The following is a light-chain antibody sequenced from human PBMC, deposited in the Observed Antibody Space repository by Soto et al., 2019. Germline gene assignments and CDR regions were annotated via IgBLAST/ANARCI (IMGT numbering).Light chain of an antibody. CDR1: SSNIGAGYD. J-gene: IGLJ2*01. CDR2: YDD. Sequence: QPVLTQPPSVSGAPGQRVTISCTGSSSNIGAGYDVHWYQQLPGTAPKLLIYYDDLLPSGVSDRFSGSKSGTSASLAISGLQSEDEADYYCAAWDDSLNGVVFGGGTKLTVL. V-gene: IGLV1-36*01. CDR3: AAWDDSLNGVV.